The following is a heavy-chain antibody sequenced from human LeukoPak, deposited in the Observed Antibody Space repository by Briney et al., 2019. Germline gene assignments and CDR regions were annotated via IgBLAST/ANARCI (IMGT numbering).Heavy chain of an antibody. CDR2: IYSGGST. CDR1: GFTVSSNY. Sequence: PGGSLRLSCAASGFTVSSNYMSWVRQAPGKGLEWVSVIYSGGSTYYADSVKGRFTISRDNSKNTLYLQMNSLRAEDTAVYYCASAGLLFTDYYFDYWGQGTLVTVSS. CDR3: ASAGLLFTDYYFDY. J-gene: IGHJ4*02. D-gene: IGHD2-21*02. V-gene: IGHV3-53*01.